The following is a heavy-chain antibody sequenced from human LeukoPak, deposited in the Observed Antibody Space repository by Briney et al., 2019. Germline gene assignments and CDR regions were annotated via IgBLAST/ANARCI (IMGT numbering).Heavy chain of an antibody. CDR2: IMRDGSGQ. CDR1: GFTFSNNW. D-gene: IGHD3-9*01. Sequence: GGSLRLSCAASGFTFSNNWMSWVRQAPGKGLEWVANIMRDGSGQYYLDSVKGRFTISRDNAKNSLYLQMNSLRAEDTAVYYRARGDYDILTGWFDPWGQGTLVTVSS. V-gene: IGHV3-7*01. CDR3: ARGDYDILTGWFDP. J-gene: IGHJ5*02.